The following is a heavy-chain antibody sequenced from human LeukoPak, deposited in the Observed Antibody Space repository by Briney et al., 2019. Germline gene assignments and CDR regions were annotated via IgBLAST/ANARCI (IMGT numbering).Heavy chain of an antibody. Sequence: AAVKVSCKASGYTFTGYDINWVRQATGQGLEWMGWMNPNSGNTGYAQKFQGRVTITRNTSISTAYMELSSLRAEETAVYYCARERRSITMIVVVKTQTYYFDYWGQGTLVTVSS. J-gene: IGHJ4*02. D-gene: IGHD3-22*01. V-gene: IGHV1-8*03. CDR2: MNPNSGNT. CDR1: GYTFTGYD. CDR3: ARERRSITMIVVVKTQTYYFDY.